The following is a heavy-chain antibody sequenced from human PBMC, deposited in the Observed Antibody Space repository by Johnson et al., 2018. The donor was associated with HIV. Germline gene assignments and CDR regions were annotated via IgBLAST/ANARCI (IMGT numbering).Heavy chain of an antibody. V-gene: IGHV3-30*04. J-gene: IGHJ3*02. D-gene: IGHD2-21*02. CDR1: GFTLSSNA. Sequence: QVYLVESGGGVVQPGRSLRLSCAASGFTLSSNAIHWVRQAPGKGLEWVAVISSDGPNTYYTDSVKGRFTISRDNTKNTVSLQMIILRPKDTGVYYCASGVTPRAPLRIWGQGTMVTVSS. CDR3: ASGVTPRAPLRI. CDR2: ISSDGPNT.